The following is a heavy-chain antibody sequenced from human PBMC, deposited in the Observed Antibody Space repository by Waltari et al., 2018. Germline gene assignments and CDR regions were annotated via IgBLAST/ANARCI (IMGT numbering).Heavy chain of an antibody. CDR3: ARGSIVVVVAASYYYMDV. V-gene: IGHV4-31*03. D-gene: IGHD2-15*01. Sequence: QVQLQESGPGLVKPSQTLSLTCTVSGGSISRGGYYWTWIRQHPGKGLEWIGYIYYSGSTYYNPSLKSRVTISVDTSKNQFSLKLSSVTAADTAVYYCARGSIVVVVAASYYYMDVWGKGTTVTVSS. CDR1: GGSISRGGYY. CDR2: IYYSGST. J-gene: IGHJ6*03.